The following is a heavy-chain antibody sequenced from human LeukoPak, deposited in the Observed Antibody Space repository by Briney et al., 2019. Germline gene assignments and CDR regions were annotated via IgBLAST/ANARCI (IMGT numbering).Heavy chain of an antibody. CDR1: GGSISSYY. J-gene: IGHJ3*02. CDR2: IYYSGST. D-gene: IGHD3-9*01. CDR3: ARRYYDISTGYNRDAFDI. Sequence: SETLSLTCTVSGGSISSYYWSWIRPPPGKGLEWIGYIYYSGSTNYNPSLKSRVTISVDTSKNQFSLKLSSVTAADTAVYYCARRYYDISTGYNRDAFDIWGQGTMVTVSS. V-gene: IGHV4-59*01.